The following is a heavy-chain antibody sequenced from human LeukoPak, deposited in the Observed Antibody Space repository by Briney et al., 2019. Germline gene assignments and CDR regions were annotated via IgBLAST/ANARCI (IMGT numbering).Heavy chain of an antibody. Sequence: SETLSLTCTVSGGSISSYYWSWIRQPPGKGLEWMGYIYYSGSTNYNPSLKSRVTISVDTSKNQFSLKLSSVTAADTAVYYCARSGSFYYFDYWGQGTLVTVSS. CDR1: GGSISSYY. CDR2: IYYSGST. J-gene: IGHJ4*02. D-gene: IGHD1-26*01. CDR3: ARSGSFYYFDY. V-gene: IGHV4-59*01.